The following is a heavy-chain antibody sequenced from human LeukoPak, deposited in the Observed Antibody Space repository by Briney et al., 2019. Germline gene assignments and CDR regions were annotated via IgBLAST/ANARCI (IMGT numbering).Heavy chain of an antibody. CDR3: ARPSLTGTTLFRAFDI. D-gene: IGHD1-20*01. Sequence: ASVKVSCKAFGYTFISYGISWVRQAPGQGLEWMGWISAYNGNTNYAQKFQGRVTMNKDTSTSTAYMELRSLRSDDTAVYYCARPSLTGTTLFRAFDIWGQGTMVTVSS. CDR2: ISAYNGNT. J-gene: IGHJ3*02. V-gene: IGHV1-18*01. CDR1: GYTFISYG.